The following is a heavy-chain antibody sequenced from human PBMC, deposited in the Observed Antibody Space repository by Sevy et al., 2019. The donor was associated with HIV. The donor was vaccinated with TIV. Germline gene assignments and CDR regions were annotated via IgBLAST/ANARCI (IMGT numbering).Heavy chain of an antibody. CDR2: ISSSGSTI. CDR1: GFTFSDYY. CDR3: ASPNYYDSSGYYY. J-gene: IGHJ4*02. Sequence: GGSLRLSCAASGFTFSDYYMSWIRQAPGKGLEWVSYISSSGSTIYYADSVKGRFTISRDNAKNSLYLQMNSLRAEDTAEYYCASPNYYDSSGYYYWGQGTLVTVSS. D-gene: IGHD3-22*01. V-gene: IGHV3-11*01.